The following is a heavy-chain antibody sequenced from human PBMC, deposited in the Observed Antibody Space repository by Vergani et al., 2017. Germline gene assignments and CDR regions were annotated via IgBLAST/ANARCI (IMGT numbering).Heavy chain of an antibody. D-gene: IGHD3-22*01. V-gene: IGHV1-18*01. CDR2: ISAYNGNT. J-gene: IGHJ3*02. CDR1: GYTFTSCG. Sequence: QVQLVQSGAEVKKPGASVKVSCKASGYTFTSCGISWVRQAPGQGLEWMGWISAYNGNTNYAQKLQGRVTMTTDTSTSTAYMELRSLRSDDTAVYYCARYLYDSSGYYYDLGYAFDIWGQGTMVTVSS. CDR3: ARYLYDSSGYYYDLGYAFDI.